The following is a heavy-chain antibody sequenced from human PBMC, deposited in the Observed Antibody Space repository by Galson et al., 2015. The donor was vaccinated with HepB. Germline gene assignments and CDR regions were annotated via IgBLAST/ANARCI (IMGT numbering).Heavy chain of an antibody. D-gene: IGHD3-3*01. CDR1: GFIFRNYA. CDR2: ISYDGGSK. CDR3: ARGLIWSGPPYHYGLDV. V-gene: IGHV3-30*14. J-gene: IGHJ6*02. Sequence: SLRLSCAASGFIFRNYAVHWVRQAPGKGLEWVAAISYDGGSKFYADSVKGRFTISRDNSKNTLYLQMNSLRAEDTAVYYCARGLIWSGPPYHYGLDVWGQGTTVTVSS.